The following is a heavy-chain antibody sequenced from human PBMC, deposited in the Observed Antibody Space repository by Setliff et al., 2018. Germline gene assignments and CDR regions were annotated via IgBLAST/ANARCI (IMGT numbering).Heavy chain of an antibody. CDR1: GFTFSSYW. V-gene: IGHV3-74*01. CDR2: SNSDGSST. Sequence: GGSLSLSWAASGFTFSSYWMHWVRQVPGKGLVWVSRSNSDGSSTSYADSVKGRFTISRDNAKNTLYLQMNSLRAEDTAVYYCARERSLWFGELSRQHFDYWGQGTLVTVSS. D-gene: IGHD3-10*01. J-gene: IGHJ4*02. CDR3: ARERSLWFGELSRQHFDY.